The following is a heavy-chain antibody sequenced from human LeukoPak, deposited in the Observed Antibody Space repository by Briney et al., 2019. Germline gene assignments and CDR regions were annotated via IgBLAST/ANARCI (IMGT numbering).Heavy chain of an antibody. CDR2: ISSSSSYI. J-gene: IGHJ4*02. Sequence: GGSLRLSCAASGFTFSSYSMNWVRQAPGKGLEWVSSISSSSSYIYYADSVKGRFTISRDNAKNSLYLQMNSLRAEDTAVYYCARVSIAAADPDYWGQGTLVTVSS. V-gene: IGHV3-21*01. CDR3: ARVSIAAADPDY. CDR1: GFTFSSYS. D-gene: IGHD6-13*01.